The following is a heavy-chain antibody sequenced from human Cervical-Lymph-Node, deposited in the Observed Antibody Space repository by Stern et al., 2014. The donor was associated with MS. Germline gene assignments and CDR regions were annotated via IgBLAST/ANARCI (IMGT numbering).Heavy chain of an antibody. CDR2: IDPANAKT. CDR1: GYTFTTYA. J-gene: IGHJ4*02. D-gene: IGHD1-26*01. Sequence: VQLVESWTDVKKPGASVKVSCKASGYTFTTYAVHWVRQAPGQRLEWMGLIDPANAKTRYSPKYQGRLIITRDTAATTAHMELSSLRSEDTALYYCATAGRESFDYWGQGTLVTVSS. CDR3: ATAGRESFDY. V-gene: IGHV1-3*01.